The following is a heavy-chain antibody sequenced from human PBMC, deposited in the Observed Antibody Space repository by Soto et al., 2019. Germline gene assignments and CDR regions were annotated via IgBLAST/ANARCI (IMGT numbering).Heavy chain of an antibody. J-gene: IGHJ5*02. CDR2: ITPIFGTA. CDR1: GGTFSSYA. V-gene: IGHV1-69*01. Sequence: QVQLVQSGAEVKKPGSSVKVSCKASGGTFSSYAISWVRQAPGKGLDWMGGITPIFGTANYAQKFQGRVTITADESTSTAYMELSSLRSEDTAVYYCARGSLEGRAAAALYNWFDPWGQGTLVTVSS. D-gene: IGHD6-13*01. CDR3: ARGSLEGRAAAALYNWFDP.